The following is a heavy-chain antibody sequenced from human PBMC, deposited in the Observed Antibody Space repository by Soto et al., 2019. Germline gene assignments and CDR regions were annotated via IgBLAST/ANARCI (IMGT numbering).Heavy chain of an antibody. CDR2: IYYSGST. D-gene: IGHD5-12*01. Sequence: SETLSLTCTVSGGSISSGGYYWSWIRQHPGKGLEWIGYIYYSGSTYYNPSLKSRVTISVDTSKNQFSLKLSSVTAADTAVYYCERLAKYYYYMDVWGKGTTVTVSS. CDR3: ERLAKYYYYMDV. CDR1: GGSISSGGYY. V-gene: IGHV4-31*03. J-gene: IGHJ6*03.